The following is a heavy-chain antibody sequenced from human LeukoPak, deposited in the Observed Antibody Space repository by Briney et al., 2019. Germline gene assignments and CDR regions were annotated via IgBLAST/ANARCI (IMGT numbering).Heavy chain of an antibody. D-gene: IGHD5-12*01. CDR2: ISGSGGNT. CDR3: AKDRHSGYDPRDFDY. CDR1: GFTFSSYA. J-gene: IGHJ4*02. Sequence: GGSLRLSCAASGFTFSSYAMSWVRQAPGKGLEWVSAISGSGGNTYYADPVKGRFTISTDNSKNTLYLQMTSLRAEDPAVYYCAKDRHSGYDPRDFDYWGQGTLVTVSS. V-gene: IGHV3-23*01.